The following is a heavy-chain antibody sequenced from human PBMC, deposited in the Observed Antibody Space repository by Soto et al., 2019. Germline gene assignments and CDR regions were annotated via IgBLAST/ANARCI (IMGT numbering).Heavy chain of an antibody. CDR2: INHSGST. J-gene: IGHJ4*02. D-gene: IGHD3-9*01. CDR3: ARGGLLRYFDWLFEKYYFDY. Sequence: SETLSLTCAVYGGSFSGYYWSWIRQPPGKGLECIGEINHSGSTNYNPSLTSLFTISVDTSKIQFSLKLSSVTAADTSVYYCARGGLLRYFDWLFEKYYFDYWGQGTLVTVSS. CDR1: GGSFSGYY. V-gene: IGHV4-34*01.